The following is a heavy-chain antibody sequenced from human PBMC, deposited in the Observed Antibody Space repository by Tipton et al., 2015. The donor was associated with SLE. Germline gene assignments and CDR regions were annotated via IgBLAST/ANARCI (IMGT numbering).Heavy chain of an antibody. CDR1: GFTFDDYA. D-gene: IGHD3-22*01. CDR2: ISWNSGSI. Sequence: LSLTCAASGFTFDDYAMHWVRRAPGKGLEWVSGISWNSGSIGYADSVKGRFTISRDNAKNSLYLQMNSLRAEDTALYYCAKDRRDYYDSSGLDYWGQGTLVTVSS. CDR3: AKDRRDYYDSSGLDY. V-gene: IGHV3-9*01. J-gene: IGHJ4*02.